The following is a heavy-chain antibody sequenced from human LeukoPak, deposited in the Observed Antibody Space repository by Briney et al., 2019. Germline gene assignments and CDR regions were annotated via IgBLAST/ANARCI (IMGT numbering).Heavy chain of an antibody. V-gene: IGHV3-43*02. CDR1: GFTFDDYA. CDR3: AKATSGSFDY. D-gene: IGHD3-22*01. CDR2: ISGDGGST. Sequence: GGSLRLSCAASGFTFDDYAMHWVRQAPGKGLEWVSLISGDGGSTYYADSVKGRFTISRDNSKNTLYLQMNSLRAEDTAVYYCAKATSGSFDYWGQGTLVTVSS. J-gene: IGHJ4*02.